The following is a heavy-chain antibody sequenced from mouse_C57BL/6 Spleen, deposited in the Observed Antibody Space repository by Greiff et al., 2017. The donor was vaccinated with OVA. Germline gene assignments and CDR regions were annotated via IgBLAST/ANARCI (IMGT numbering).Heavy chain of an antibody. V-gene: IGHV10-1*01. CDR2: IRSKSNNYAT. J-gene: IGHJ4*01. CDR1: GFSFNTYA. Sequence: GGGLVQPKGSLKLTCAASGFSFNTYAMNWVRQAPGEGLEGVARIRSKSNNYATYYADSVKDRFTISRDDSESMLHLQMNNLKTEETAMYYWVRHGDNAMDYWGQGTSVTVSS. CDR3: VRHGDNAMDY.